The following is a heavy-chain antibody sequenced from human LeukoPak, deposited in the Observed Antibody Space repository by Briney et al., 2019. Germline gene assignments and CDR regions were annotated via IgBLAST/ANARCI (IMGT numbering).Heavy chain of an antibody. V-gene: IGHV5-51*01. Sequence: PGESLKISCQGSGYTFSNYWIGWVRQQPGKGLEWMGIIYPTDSDSRSSPSFRGQVTISADKSISTAYLQWSSLKASDTAMYYCARRFSAAAGFDIWGQGTMVTVSS. J-gene: IGHJ3*02. CDR1: GYTFSNYW. CDR2: IYPTDSDS. CDR3: ARRFSAAAGFDI. D-gene: IGHD6-13*01.